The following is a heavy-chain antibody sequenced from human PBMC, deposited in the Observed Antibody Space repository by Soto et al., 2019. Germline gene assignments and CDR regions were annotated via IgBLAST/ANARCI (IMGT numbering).Heavy chain of an antibody. Sequence: SETLSLTCTLSGGSISISGYYWGWIRQAPGKGLEWIGNIYSDGRTYYNPSLRSRVALAIGTSQNQFSLKLTSVDASDTAIYYCATQKSSSADHSYGMDVWGVGTTVTVSS. CDR2: IYSDGRT. D-gene: IGHD6-6*01. CDR3: ATQKSSSADHSYGMDV. CDR1: GGSISISGYY. J-gene: IGHJ6*01. V-gene: IGHV4-39*01.